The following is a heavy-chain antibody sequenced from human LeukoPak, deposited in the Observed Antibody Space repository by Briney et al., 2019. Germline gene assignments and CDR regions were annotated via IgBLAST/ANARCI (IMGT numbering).Heavy chain of an antibody. CDR3: ATSGTGSGYPDY. D-gene: IGHD3-22*01. Sequence: GGSLRLSCAASGFTFSSYWMSWVRQAPGKGLEWVSIIYSGGSTFSADSVKGRFTISRDNSKNTLYLQMNSLRAEDTAVYYCATSGTGSGYPDYWGQGTLVTVSS. CDR2: IYSGGST. J-gene: IGHJ4*02. CDR1: GFTFSSYW. V-gene: IGHV3-53*01.